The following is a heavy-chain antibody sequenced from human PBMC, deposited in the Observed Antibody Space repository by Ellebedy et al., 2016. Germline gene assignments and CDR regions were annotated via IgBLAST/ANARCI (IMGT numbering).Heavy chain of an antibody. Sequence: GSLRLSCKVSGGSVSSDYWNWIRRPPGKGLEWIGYVFHTGTTNYNPSLKSRVTMSVDTSKSQFSLRLTSVTAADTAVYYCAKWNGGWYAFEVWGQGTMVTVSS. D-gene: IGHD6-19*01. V-gene: IGHV4-59*02. CDR3: AKWNGGWYAFEV. J-gene: IGHJ3*01. CDR1: GGSVSSDY. CDR2: VFHTGTT.